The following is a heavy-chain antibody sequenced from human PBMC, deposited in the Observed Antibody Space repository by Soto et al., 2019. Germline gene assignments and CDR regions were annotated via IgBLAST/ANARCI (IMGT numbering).Heavy chain of an antibody. CDR2: INHSGST. CDR1: GGSFSGYF. J-gene: IGHJ4*02. V-gene: IGHV4-34*01. CDR3: ARGRLHLGELSFNYLDF. Sequence: QVQLQQWGAGLLKPSETLSLTCAVYGGSFSGYFWSWIRQPPGKGLEWIGEINHSGSTNYIPSLKTRVTISVDTSTNPFSLKLSSVTAADTAVYYCARGRLHLGELSFNYLDFWGQGTLVTVSS. D-gene: IGHD3-16*02.